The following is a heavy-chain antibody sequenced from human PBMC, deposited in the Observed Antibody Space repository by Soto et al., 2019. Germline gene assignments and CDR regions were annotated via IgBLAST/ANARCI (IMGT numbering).Heavy chain of an antibody. V-gene: IGHV4-31*03. J-gene: IGHJ4*02. CDR3: ARVGRRLERRGFDY. Sequence: QVQLQESGPGLVKPSQTLSLTCTVSGGSISSGGYYWGWIRQHPGKGLEWIGYIYYSGSTYYNPSLKSRVTISVDTSKNQFSLKLSSVTAADTAVYYCARVGRRLERRGFDYWGQGTLVTVSS. CDR1: GGSISSGGYY. D-gene: IGHD1-1*01. CDR2: IYYSGST.